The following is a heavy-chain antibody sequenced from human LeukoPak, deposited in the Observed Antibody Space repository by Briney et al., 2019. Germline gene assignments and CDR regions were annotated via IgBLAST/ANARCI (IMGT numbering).Heavy chain of an antibody. CDR1: GGSISSGGYY. CDR2: IYHSGST. Sequence: SETLSLTCTVSGGSISSGGYYWSWIRQPPGKGLEWIGYIYHSGSTYYNPSLKSRVTISVDRSKNQSSLKLSSVTAADTAVYYCASFVLRYFDWGQGTLVTVSS. CDR3: ASFVLRYFD. V-gene: IGHV4-30-2*01. D-gene: IGHD3-9*01. J-gene: IGHJ4*02.